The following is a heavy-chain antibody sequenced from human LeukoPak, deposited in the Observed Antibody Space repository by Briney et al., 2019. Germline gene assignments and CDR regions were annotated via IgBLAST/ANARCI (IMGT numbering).Heavy chain of an antibody. D-gene: IGHD2-2*01. J-gene: IGHJ3*02. CDR1: GFTFSSYA. CDR3: AKDPPIVVVPAAKTLDAFDI. CDR2: ISGSGGST. Sequence: GGSLRLSCAASGFTFSSYAMSWVRQAPGKGLEWVSAISGSGGSTYYADSVKGRFTISRDNSKNTLYQQMNSLRAEDTAVYYCAKDPPIVVVPAAKTLDAFDIWGQGTMVTVSS. V-gene: IGHV3-23*01.